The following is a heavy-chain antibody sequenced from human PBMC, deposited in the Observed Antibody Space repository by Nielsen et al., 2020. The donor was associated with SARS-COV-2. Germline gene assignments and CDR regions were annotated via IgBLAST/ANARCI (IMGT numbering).Heavy chain of an antibody. Sequence: GGSLRLSCAASDFFLSTFDMHWVRQAPGEGLDWVAFISYDGRNKHYGDSVKGRFTVSRDKSTNTLYLQMNSLKAEDTAVYYCAKRRAVFMLTFGGEGAIDVWGQGTTVSVSS. CDR1: DFFLSTFD. V-gene: IGHV3-30*18. J-gene: IGHJ6*02. D-gene: IGHD3-16*01. CDR2: ISYDGRNK. CDR3: AKRRAVFMLTFGGEGAIDV.